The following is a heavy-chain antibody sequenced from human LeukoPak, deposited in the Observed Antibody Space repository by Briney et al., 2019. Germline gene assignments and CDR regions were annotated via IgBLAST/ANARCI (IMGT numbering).Heavy chain of an antibody. V-gene: IGHV3-48*03. Sequence: GGSLRLSCAASGFTFSSYEMNWVRQAPGKGREWVSCISSSGDAIYYADSVEGRFTISRDDAKNSLYLQMDSLRAEDTAVYYCARGVLYSNGWYMRGYFDYWGQGTLVTVSS. CDR1: GFTFSSYE. CDR3: ARGVLYSNGWYMRGYFDY. J-gene: IGHJ4*02. CDR2: ISSSGDAI. D-gene: IGHD6-19*01.